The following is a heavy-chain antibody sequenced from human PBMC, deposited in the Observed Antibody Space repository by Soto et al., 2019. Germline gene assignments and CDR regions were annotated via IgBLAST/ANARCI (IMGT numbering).Heavy chain of an antibody. CDR2: IYSGGST. CDR3: ARSHGGWTYYFDY. J-gene: IGHJ4*02. CDR1: GFTVSSNY. Sequence: EVQLVESGGGLVQPGGSLRLSCAASGFTVSSNYMSWVRQAPGKGLEWVSVIYSGGSTYYADSVKGRFTISRDNSKNTLYLQMNSLRAEDTAVYYCARSHGGWTYYFDYWGQGTLVTVSS. V-gene: IGHV3-66*01. D-gene: IGHD6-19*01.